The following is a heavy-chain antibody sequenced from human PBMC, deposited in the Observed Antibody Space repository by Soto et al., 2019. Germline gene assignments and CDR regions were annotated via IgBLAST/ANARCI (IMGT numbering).Heavy chain of an antibody. J-gene: IGHJ3*01. CDR2: INAATGNT. V-gene: IGHV1-3*01. CDR3: VRGAARRPPVTRAFDL. CDR1: GYNFTNHA. D-gene: IGHD4-17*01. Sequence: HVEIVQSGAEVKMPGASVNVSCKSSGYNFTNHAMHWVRQAPGQRLEWLGGINAATGNTQYSPRFQDRLSIIRDTSASTASMELSSLRSEDTAVYYCVRGAARRPPVTRAFDLWGRGTFVTVSS.